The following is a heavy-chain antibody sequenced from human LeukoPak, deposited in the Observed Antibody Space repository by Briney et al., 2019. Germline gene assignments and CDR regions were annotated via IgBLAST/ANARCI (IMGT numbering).Heavy chain of an antibody. J-gene: IGHJ4*02. CDR2: ISYDGSNK. D-gene: IGHD3-10*01. Sequence: PGGSLRLSCAASGFTFSSYGMHWVRQAPGKGLEWVAVISYDGSNKYYADSVKGRFTISRDNSKNTLYLQMNSLRAEDTAVYYCATGSGSYAYYFDYWGQGTLVTVSS. CDR1: GFTFSSYG. CDR3: ATGSGSYAYYFDY. V-gene: IGHV3-30*03.